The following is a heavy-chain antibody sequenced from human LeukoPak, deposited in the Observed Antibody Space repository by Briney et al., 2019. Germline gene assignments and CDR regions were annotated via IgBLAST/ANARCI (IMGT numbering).Heavy chain of an antibody. CDR2: ISGSGGST. Sequence: GGSLRLSCAASGFTFSSYAMSWVRQAPGNGLEWVSAISGSGGSTYYADSVKGRFTISRDNSKNTLYLQMNSLRAEDTAVYYCAKDASGSYYYYYGLDVWGQGTTVTVSS. V-gene: IGHV3-23*01. CDR3: AKDASGSYYYYYGLDV. J-gene: IGHJ6*02. CDR1: GFTFSSYA. D-gene: IGHD1-26*01.